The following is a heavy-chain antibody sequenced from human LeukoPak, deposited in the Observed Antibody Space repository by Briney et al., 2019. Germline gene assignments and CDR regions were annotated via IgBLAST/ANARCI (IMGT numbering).Heavy chain of an antibody. J-gene: IGHJ4*02. CDR1: GFTFSSYA. CDR3: AKDYDGVGYSYGIFDY. Sequence: PGGSLRLSCAASGFTFSSYAMSWVRQAPGKGLEWVSAISGGGDSTFYADSVKGRFTISRDNSKNTLYLQMNSLRAEDTAVYYCAKDYDGVGYSYGIFDYWGQGTLVTVSS. V-gene: IGHV3-23*01. CDR2: ISGGGDST. D-gene: IGHD5-18*01.